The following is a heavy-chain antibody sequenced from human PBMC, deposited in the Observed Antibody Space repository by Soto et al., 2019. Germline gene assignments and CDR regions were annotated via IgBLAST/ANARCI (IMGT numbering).Heavy chain of an antibody. V-gene: IGHV3-30*18. CDR2: ISYDGSNK. D-gene: IGHD3-22*01. Sequence: GGSLRLSCAASGFTFSSYGMHWVRQAPGKGLEWVAVISYDGSNKYYADSVKGRFTISRDNSKNTLYLQMNSLRAEDTAVYYCAKGPLVVTATDAFDIWGQGTMVTVSS. CDR1: GFTFSSYG. CDR3: AKGPLVVTATDAFDI. J-gene: IGHJ3*02.